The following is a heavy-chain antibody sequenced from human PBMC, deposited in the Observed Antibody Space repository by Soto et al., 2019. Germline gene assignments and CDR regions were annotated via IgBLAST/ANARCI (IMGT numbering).Heavy chain of an antibody. CDR3: ARHHRINEQWLVKSWSNWLDP. CDR2: IYFSGST. CDR1: DGPISSSSYY. D-gene: IGHD6-19*01. J-gene: IGHJ5*02. V-gene: IGHV4-39*01. Sequence: SEILSLPCTVSDGPISSSSYYWGWIRQPPGTVLEWIGSIYFSGSTYYNPSLQSRVTISVDTSKNQFSLKLSSVPAADTAVYYCARHHRINEQWLVKSWSNWLDPWGQGTLVTVSS.